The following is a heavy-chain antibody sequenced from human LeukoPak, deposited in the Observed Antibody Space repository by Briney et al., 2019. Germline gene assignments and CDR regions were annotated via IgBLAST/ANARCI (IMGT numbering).Heavy chain of an antibody. D-gene: IGHD3-10*01. J-gene: IGHJ4*02. V-gene: IGHV3-23*01. CDR2: ISGSGGST. Sequence: GGSLRLSCAASGFTFSSYGMSWVRQAPGKGLEWVSAISGSGGSTYYADSVKGRFTISRDNSKNTLYLQMNSLRAEDTAVYYCAKDPYYYGSGSYGLDDYWGQGTLVTVSS. CDR3: AKDPYYYGSGSYGLDDY. CDR1: GFTFSSYG.